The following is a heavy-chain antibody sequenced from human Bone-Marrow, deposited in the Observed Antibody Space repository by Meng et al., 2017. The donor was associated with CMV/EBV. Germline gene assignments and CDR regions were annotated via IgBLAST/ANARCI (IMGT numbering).Heavy chain of an antibody. D-gene: IGHD2-2*01. CDR3: ASTGYCGGTSCYPYYYYGMDV. Sequence: SVKVSCKASGGTFSNYAISWVRQSPGQGLQWMGGIIPIFGTANYAQEFQGRVTLTTDESTSTAYMELSSLRSADTAVYYCASTGYCGGTSCYPYYYYGMDVWGQGNMVTVSS. CDR1: GGTFSNYA. V-gene: IGHV1-69*05. J-gene: IGHJ6*02. CDR2: IIPIFGTA.